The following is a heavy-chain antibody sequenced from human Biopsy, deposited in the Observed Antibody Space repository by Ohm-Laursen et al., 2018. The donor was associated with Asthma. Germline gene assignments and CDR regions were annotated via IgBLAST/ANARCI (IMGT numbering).Heavy chain of an antibody. CDR1: GFAFGNYA. CDR3: AKDRFDGSVTSHYYYYGIDV. D-gene: IGHD3-10*01. Sequence: SLRLSCAAFGFAFGNYAMYWVRQAPGKGPEWVALISYDGREKGYVDSVKGRFTISRDNFRNTLYVEMSSLRPEDSATYYCAKDRFDGSVTSHYYYYGIDVWGQGTAVTVSS. J-gene: IGHJ6*02. V-gene: IGHV3-30*18. CDR2: ISYDGREK.